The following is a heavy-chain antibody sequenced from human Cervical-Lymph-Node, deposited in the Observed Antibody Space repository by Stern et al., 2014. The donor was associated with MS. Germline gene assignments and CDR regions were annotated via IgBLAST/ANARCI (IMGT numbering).Heavy chain of an antibody. J-gene: IGHJ3*02. CDR1: GYTFTEYA. V-gene: IGHV1-18*01. D-gene: IGHD6-13*01. CDR2: IGTNSGNT. Sequence: VQLVQSGAEVKKPGASVKVSCKASGYTFTEYAISWVRQAPGQGLEWMGWIGTNSGNTNYAQKFQGRVTLATDTSTSTVYMELRSLRSDDTAMYYCRAGSDAFDIWGQGTMVTVSS. CDR3: RAGSDAFDI.